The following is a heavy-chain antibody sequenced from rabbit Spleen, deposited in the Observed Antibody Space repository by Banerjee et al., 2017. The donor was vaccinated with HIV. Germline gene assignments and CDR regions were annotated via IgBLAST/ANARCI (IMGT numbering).Heavy chain of an antibody. V-gene: IGHV1S45*01. CDR2: IEGGSSAFS. J-gene: IGHJ4*01. CDR1: GFTLSSYYM. D-gene: IGHD1-1*01. Sequence: QEHLKESGGGLVQPGGSLKLSCTASGFTLSSYYMNWVRQAPGKGLEWIACIEGGSSAFSYFASWAKGPFTISRTTSLNTVTLQMTRVTAADTATYFCARDLPDVIGWNFNLWGPGTLVTVS. CDR3: ARDLPDVIGWNFNL.